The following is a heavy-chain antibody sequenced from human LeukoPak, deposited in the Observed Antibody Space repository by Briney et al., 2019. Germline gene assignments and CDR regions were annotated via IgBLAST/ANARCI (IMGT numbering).Heavy chain of an antibody. D-gene: IGHD5-24*01. Sequence: SETLSLTCSGSGGSFSNHFWSWVRQPAGKGLEWIGRIYPSGNTNYNPSLKSRVTLSVDTSKNQFSLKLSSVTAADTAVYYCTLRWLRDYWGQGTLVTVSS. CDR1: GGSFSNHF. CDR3: TLRWLRDY. V-gene: IGHV4-4*07. CDR2: IYPSGNT. J-gene: IGHJ4*02.